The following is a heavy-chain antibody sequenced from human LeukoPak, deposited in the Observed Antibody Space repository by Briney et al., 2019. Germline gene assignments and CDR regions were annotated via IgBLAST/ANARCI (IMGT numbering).Heavy chain of an antibody. CDR2: IYTSGGT. D-gene: IGHD6-13*01. CDR3: ARDDASLAAAGLPHYYYYYMDV. CDR1: GGSISNGSYY. V-gene: IGHV4-61*02. J-gene: IGHJ6*03. Sequence: PSQTLSLTCTVSGGSISNGSYYWSWIRQPAGKGLEWIGRIYTSGGTNYNPSLKSRVTISVDTSKNQFSLKLSSVTAADTAVYYCARDDASLAAAGLPHYYYYYMDVWGKGTTVTVSS.